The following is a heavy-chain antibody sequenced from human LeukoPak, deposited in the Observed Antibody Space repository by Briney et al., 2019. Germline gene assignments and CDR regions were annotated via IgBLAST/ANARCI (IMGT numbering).Heavy chain of an antibody. CDR3: ATFVGTVSGTYTVPGGLLV. Sequence: GGSLSFYVLALKFRPIYFWLTWDGRAQGNGWEWGANTNGDESERFYLDSVRGRFTISRDNDKISLYLQMNSLRAEDTAVYYCATFVGTVSGTYTVPGGLLVWGKGTTVSVSS. J-gene: IGHJ6*04. D-gene: IGHD6-19*01. CDR1: KFRPIYFW. CDR2: TNGDESER. V-gene: IGHV3-7*01.